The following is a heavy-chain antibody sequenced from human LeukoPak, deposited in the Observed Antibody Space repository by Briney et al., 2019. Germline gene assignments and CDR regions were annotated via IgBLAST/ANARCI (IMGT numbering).Heavy chain of an antibody. Sequence: ASVKVSCKASGYTFTGYYLHWVRQAPGQGLEWMGWISPYSGDANYAQNFQGTVTMTRDTTISTAYMELSRLRSDDTAVYYCARGHPGYNFWSGYSENYYYGMDVWGQGTTVTVSS. J-gene: IGHJ6*02. CDR3: ARGHPGYNFWSGYSENYYYGMDV. CDR2: ISPYSGDA. V-gene: IGHV1-2*02. CDR1: GYTFTGYY. D-gene: IGHD3-3*01.